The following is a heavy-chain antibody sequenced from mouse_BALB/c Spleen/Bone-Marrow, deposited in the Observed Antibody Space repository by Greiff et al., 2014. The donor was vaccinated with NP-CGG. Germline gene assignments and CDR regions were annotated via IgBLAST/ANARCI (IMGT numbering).Heavy chain of an antibody. J-gene: IGHJ3*01. CDR2: IDPANGNT. D-gene: IGHD1-1*01. V-gene: IGHV14-3*02. CDR3: ASYYYGSSSFAY. Sequence: VQLQQPGAELVKPGASVKLSCTASGFNIKDTYMHWVKQRPEQGLEWIGRIDPANGNTIYDPKFQGKATITADTSSNTAYLQLSSLTSEDTAVYYCASYYYGSSSFAYWGQGTLVTVSA. CDR1: GFNIKDTY.